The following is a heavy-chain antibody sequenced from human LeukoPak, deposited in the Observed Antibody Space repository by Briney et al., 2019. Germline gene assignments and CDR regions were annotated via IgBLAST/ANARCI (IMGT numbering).Heavy chain of an antibody. Sequence: GGSLRLSCAASGFTFSSYGMHWVRQAPGKGLEWVAVISYDGSNKYYADSVKGRFTISRDNSKNTLYLQMNSLRAEDTAVYYCAKGRGCDFWSGYSSFDYWGQGTLVTVSS. CDR1: GFTFSSYG. CDR2: ISYDGSNK. CDR3: AKGRGCDFWSGYSSFDY. J-gene: IGHJ4*02. V-gene: IGHV3-30*18. D-gene: IGHD3-3*01.